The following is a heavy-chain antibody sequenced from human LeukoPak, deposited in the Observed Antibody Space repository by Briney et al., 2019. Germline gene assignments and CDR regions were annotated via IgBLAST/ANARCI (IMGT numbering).Heavy chain of an antibody. CDR3: ARYSSGWYMWFDP. CDR1: GYTFTSYG. V-gene: IGHV1-46*01. Sequence: ASVKVSCKASGYTFTSYGISWVRQAPGQGLEWMGIINPSGGSTSYAQKFQGRVTMTRDTSTSTVYMELSSLRSDDTAVYYCARYSSGWYMWFDPWGQGTLVTVSS. D-gene: IGHD6-19*01. J-gene: IGHJ5*02. CDR2: INPSGGST.